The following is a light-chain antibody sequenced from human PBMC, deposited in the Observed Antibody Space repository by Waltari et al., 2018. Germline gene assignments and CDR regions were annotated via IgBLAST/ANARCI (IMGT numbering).Light chain of an antibody. V-gene: IGKV3-20*01. CDR3: QRYVSSPPLYT. CDR2: GSS. Sequence: VLTQSPGTLSLSPGEGATLSCRASQWINGNFLAWFQQRPGQAPRLLIYGSSYRASGTPDRFSGSGSGTDFTLTIARLEPEDFAIYYCQRYVSSPPLYTFGQGTKVEIK. J-gene: IGKJ2*01. CDR1: QWINGNF.